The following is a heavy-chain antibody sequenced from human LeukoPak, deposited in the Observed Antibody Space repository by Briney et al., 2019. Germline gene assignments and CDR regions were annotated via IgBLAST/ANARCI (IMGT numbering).Heavy chain of an antibody. CDR2: INHSGSN. V-gene: IGHV4-34*01. Sequence: PSETLSLTCVVYGGSFSDYYWSWIRQPPGKGLEWNGEINHSGSNNSNPSLKSRVTISVDTSKNQFSLKLSSVTAADTALYYCARGSRIAATISQFDPWGQGTLVTVSS. CDR1: GGSFSDYY. CDR3: ARGSRIAATISQFDP. J-gene: IGHJ5*02. D-gene: IGHD6-13*01.